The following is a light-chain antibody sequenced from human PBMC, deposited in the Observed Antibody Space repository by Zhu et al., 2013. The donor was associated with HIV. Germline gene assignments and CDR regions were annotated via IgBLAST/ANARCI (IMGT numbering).Light chain of an antibody. CDR2: DDS. Sequence: ELTQPPSVSVAPGKTARISCGGNNIGSKGVHWYQQKPGQAPVLVVHDDSDRPSGIPERFSGSNSDSISGNTATLTISRVEAGDEADYYCQVWDTSSDHVAFGGGTKLTVL. CDR1: NIGSKG. V-gene: IGLV3-21*03. CDR3: QVWDTSSDHVA. J-gene: IGLJ2*01.